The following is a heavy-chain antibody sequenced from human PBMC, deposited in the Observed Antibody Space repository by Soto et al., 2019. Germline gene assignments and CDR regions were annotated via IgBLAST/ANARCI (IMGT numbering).Heavy chain of an antibody. J-gene: IGHJ4*02. CDR1: GFTFSDYS. CDR2: ITSSTIYI. Sequence: GGSLRLSCAASGFTFSDYSMTWVRQAPGKGLEWVSSITSSTIYIYDADSVKGRFTISRDNAKNSLYLQMNSLRAEDTAVYYCARVSRGNSDYIWGSFGQTSDFDYWGQGTLVTVSS. D-gene: IGHD3-16*01. V-gene: IGHV3-21*01. CDR3: ARVSRGNSDYIWGSFGQTSDFDY.